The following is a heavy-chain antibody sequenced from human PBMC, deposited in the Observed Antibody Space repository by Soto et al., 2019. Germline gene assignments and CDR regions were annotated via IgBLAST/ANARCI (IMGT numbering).Heavy chain of an antibody. V-gene: IGHV3-30-3*01. Sequence: QVQLVESGGGVVQPGRSLRLSCAASGFTFSSYAMHWVRQAPGKGLEWVAVISYDGSNKYYADSVKGRFTISIDNSKNTLYLQMNSLRAEDTAVYYCARDRLYCSSTSCYAIGYYYYGMDVWGQGTTVTVSS. D-gene: IGHD2-2*01. CDR3: ARDRLYCSSTSCYAIGYYYYGMDV. CDR1: GFTFSSYA. J-gene: IGHJ6*02. CDR2: ISYDGSNK.